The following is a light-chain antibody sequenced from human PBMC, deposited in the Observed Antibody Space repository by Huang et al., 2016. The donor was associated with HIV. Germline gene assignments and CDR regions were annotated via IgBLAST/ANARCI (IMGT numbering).Light chain of an antibody. CDR1: QNISDW. J-gene: IGKJ2*01. CDR3: QHYSTHLYT. V-gene: IGKV1-5*03. CDR2: RSS. Sequence: DIQMTQSPSTLSTSVGDRVNITCRASQNISDWLAWYQLRPGQAPKLLIYRSSTLGTGGPSRFSGSGSGTDFTLSISSLQPDDFATYFCQHYSTHLYTFGQGTRL.